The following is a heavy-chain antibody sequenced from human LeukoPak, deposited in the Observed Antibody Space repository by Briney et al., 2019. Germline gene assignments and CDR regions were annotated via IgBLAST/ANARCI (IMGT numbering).Heavy chain of an antibody. CDR2: INHSGST. CDR3: ARGEPAAMLWGYYYYCYGMDV. CDR1: GASFSGYY. J-gene: IGHJ6*02. Sequence: SETLSLTCAVYGASFSGYYWSWIRQPPGKGLEWIGEINHSGSTNYNPPLKSRITISVDTSKNQFSLKLSSVPAADTAVYYCARGEPAAMLWGYYYYCYGMDVWGQGTTVTVSS. V-gene: IGHV4-34*01. D-gene: IGHD2-2*01.